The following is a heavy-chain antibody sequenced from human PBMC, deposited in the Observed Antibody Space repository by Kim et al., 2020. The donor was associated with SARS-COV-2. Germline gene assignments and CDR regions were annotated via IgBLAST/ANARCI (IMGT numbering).Heavy chain of an antibody. V-gene: IGHV4-30-4*01. J-gene: IGHJ4*02. CDR1: GGSISSGDYY. Sequence: SETLSLTCTVSGGSISSGDYYWSWIRQPPGKGLEWIGYIYYSGSTYYNPSLKSRVTISVDTSKNQFSLKLSSVTAADTAVYYCARGERYDSSGWDDYWGQGTLVTVSS. CDR2: IYYSGST. CDR3: ARGERYDSSGWDDY. D-gene: IGHD3-22*01.